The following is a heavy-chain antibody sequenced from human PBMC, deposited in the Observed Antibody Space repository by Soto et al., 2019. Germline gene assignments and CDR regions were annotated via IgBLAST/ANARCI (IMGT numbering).Heavy chain of an antibody. D-gene: IGHD3-3*01. CDR1: GGSISSYY. J-gene: IGHJ4*01. CDR2: ISSGSKTI. Sequence: ETLSLTCTVSGGSISSYYWSWIRQPPGKGLEWVSYISSGSKTIYYAESVKGRFTVSRDNARNSQYLQMNSLRDEDTAVYYCAREYILGVRSFDHWVYGSLVTVAS. CDR3: AREYILGVRSFDH. V-gene: IGHV3-48*02.